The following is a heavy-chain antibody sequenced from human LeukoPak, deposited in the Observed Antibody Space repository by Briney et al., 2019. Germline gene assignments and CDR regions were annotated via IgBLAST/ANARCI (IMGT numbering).Heavy chain of an antibody. V-gene: IGHV5-51*01. CDR1: GYSFTSYW. Sequence: MRGESLKISWKGSGYSFTSYWIGWVRQLPGKGLEWMRFIYPGDSDTRYSPSFQGQVTISADKSISTAYLHWSSLKASDTGMYYCATCRVSDCLIPFDYWGQGTLVTVSS. CDR2: IYPGDSDT. CDR3: ATCRVSDCLIPFDY. D-gene: IGHD2-21*02. J-gene: IGHJ4*02.